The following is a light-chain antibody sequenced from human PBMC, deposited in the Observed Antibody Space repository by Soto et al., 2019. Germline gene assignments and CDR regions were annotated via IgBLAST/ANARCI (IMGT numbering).Light chain of an antibody. V-gene: IGKV1-39*01. Sequence: DIQMTQSPFSLSASVGDRVTITCRASQNISNYLNWYQQKPEKAPKPLIYSASSLQSGVPSRFSGSGSGTDFTLTINSLQPEDFATYYCQQSYSALIFTFGPGTKVDIK. CDR1: QNISNY. CDR2: SAS. CDR3: QQSYSALIFT. J-gene: IGKJ3*01.